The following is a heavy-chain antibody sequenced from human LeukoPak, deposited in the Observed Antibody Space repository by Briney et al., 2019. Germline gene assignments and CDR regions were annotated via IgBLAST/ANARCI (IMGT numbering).Heavy chain of an antibody. CDR3: AKATAATTYFDY. CDR2: IINDGSST. CDR1: GFNFKNYW. V-gene: IGHV3-74*01. D-gene: IGHD6-25*01. J-gene: IGHJ4*02. Sequence: GGSLRLSCAASGFNFKNYWMHWVRQAPGKGLEWVSRIINDGSSTTYADSVKGRFTISRDNAKDTLYLQMNSLRVEDTAVYYCAKATAATTYFDYWGQGTLVTVSS.